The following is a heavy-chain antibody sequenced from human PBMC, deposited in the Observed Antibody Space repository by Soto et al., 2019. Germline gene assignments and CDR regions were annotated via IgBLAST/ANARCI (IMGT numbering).Heavy chain of an antibody. Sequence: GGSLRLSCAASGFTFSSYGMHWVRQAPGKGLEWVAVISYDGSNKYYADSVKGRFTISRDNSKNTLYLQMNSLRAEDTAVYYCAKEVYCGGDCEYYYYGMDVWGQGTTVTVSS. CDR1: GFTFSSYG. D-gene: IGHD2-21*02. J-gene: IGHJ6*02. CDR3: AKEVYCGGDCEYYYYGMDV. V-gene: IGHV3-30*18. CDR2: ISYDGSNK.